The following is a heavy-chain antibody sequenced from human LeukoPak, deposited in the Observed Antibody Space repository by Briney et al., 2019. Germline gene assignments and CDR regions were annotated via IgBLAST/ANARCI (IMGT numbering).Heavy chain of an antibody. CDR2: INPNSGGT. J-gene: IGHJ4*02. Sequence: GASVKVSFTASGYTFTGYYMHWVRQAPGQGLEWMGWINPNSGGTNYAQKFQGRVTMTRDTSISTAYMELSRLRSDDTAVYYCARVGDSSSWRPLDYWGQGTLVTVSS. D-gene: IGHD6-6*01. CDR3: ARVGDSSSWRPLDY. V-gene: IGHV1-2*02. CDR1: GYTFTGYY.